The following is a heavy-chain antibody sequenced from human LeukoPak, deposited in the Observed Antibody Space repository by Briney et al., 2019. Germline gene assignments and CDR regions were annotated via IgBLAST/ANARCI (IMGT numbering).Heavy chain of an antibody. Sequence: GGSLRLSCAASGFTFSNYAIYWVRQAPGKGLEYVSAVNNNGGSTYYANSVKGRFTISRDNSKNTLYLQMGSLRAEDMAVYYCARGNSYYYGSGGYVDYWGQGTLVTVSS. V-gene: IGHV3-64*01. CDR3: ARGNSYYYGSGGYVDY. J-gene: IGHJ4*02. CDR1: GFTFSNYA. D-gene: IGHD3-10*01. CDR2: VNNNGGST.